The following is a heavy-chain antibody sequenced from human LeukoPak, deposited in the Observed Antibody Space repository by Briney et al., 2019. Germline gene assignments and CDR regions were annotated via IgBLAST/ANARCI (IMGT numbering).Heavy chain of an antibody. V-gene: IGHV5-51*01. Sequence: GESLKTSCKGSGYRSISNWFGWSRRLPGKGLEGMGMIYPGDSDTRYSPSFQGQVTISADKSIRTSYLQWSSLKASDTAMYYCASSIGPRNWFDRWGQGTLVTVSS. D-gene: IGHD6-25*01. CDR1: GYRSISNW. CDR3: ASSIGPRNWFDR. J-gene: IGHJ5*02. CDR2: IYPGDSDT.